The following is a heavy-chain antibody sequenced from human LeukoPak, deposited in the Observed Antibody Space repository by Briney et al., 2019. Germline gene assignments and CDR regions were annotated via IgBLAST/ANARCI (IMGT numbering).Heavy chain of an antibody. D-gene: IGHD3-10*01. V-gene: IGHV3-7*03. CDR1: GFIFSSYW. Sequence: GGSLRLSCAASGFIFSSYWMNWVRQAPGKGLEWVANIKQDGSEKYYVDSVKGRFTISRDNAKNSLYLQMNSLRAEDTAVYYCRMVRDDWGQGTLVTVSS. CDR3: RMVRDD. J-gene: IGHJ4*02. CDR2: IKQDGSEK.